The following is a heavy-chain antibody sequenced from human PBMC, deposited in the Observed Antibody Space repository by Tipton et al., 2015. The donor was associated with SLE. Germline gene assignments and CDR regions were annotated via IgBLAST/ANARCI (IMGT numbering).Heavy chain of an antibody. CDR1: GGSISSYY. Sequence: TLSLTCTVSGGSISSYYWSWIRQPPGKGLEWIGYIYTSGSINYNPSLKSRVTISVDTSKNQFSLKLSSVTAADTAVYYCARDKGDSRDHWGQGTLVTVSS. V-gene: IGHV4-4*09. CDR3: ARDKGDSRDH. CDR2: IYTSGSI. J-gene: IGHJ4*02. D-gene: IGHD2-21*02.